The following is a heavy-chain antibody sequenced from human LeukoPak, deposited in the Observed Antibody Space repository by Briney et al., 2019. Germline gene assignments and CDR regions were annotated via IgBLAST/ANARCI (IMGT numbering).Heavy chain of an antibody. CDR3: ARRYCRSTSCFLIE. CDR1: GGSISSGGYY. CDR2: IYYSGST. V-gene: IGHV4-31*03. D-gene: IGHD2-2*01. Sequence: SETLSLTCTVSGGSISSGGYYWSWIRQHPGKGLEWIGYIYYSGSTYYNPSLKSRVTISVDTSKNQFSLKLSSVTAADTAAYYCARRYCRSTSCFLIEWGQGTLVTVSS. J-gene: IGHJ4*02.